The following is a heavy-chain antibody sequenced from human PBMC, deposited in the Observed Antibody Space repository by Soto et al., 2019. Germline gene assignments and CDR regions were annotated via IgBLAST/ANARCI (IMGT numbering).Heavy chain of an antibody. J-gene: IGHJ4*02. CDR2: IRSKAYGGTT. CDR3: ARDSQWLDFDY. Sequence: GSLRLSCTASGFTFGDYAMSWFRQAPGKGLEWVGFIRSKAYGGTTEYAASVKGRFTISRDDSKSIAYLQMNSLKTEDTAVYYCARDSQWLDFDYWGQGTLVTVSS. CDR1: GFTFGDYA. D-gene: IGHD6-19*01. V-gene: IGHV3-49*03.